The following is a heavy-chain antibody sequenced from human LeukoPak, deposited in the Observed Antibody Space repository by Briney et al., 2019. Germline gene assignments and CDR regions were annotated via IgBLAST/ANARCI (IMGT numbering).Heavy chain of an antibody. V-gene: IGHV4-4*07. CDR1: GGSISSYY. CDR2: IYTSGST. D-gene: IGHD2-2*01. CDR3: AREFIGVVPAASYYYYYYMDV. Sequence: PSETLSLTCTVSGGSISSYYWSWIRQPAGKGLEWIGRIYTSGSTNYNPSLKSRVTMSVDTSKNQFSLKLSSVTAADTAVYYCAREFIGVVPAASYYYYYYMDVWGKGTTVTVSS. J-gene: IGHJ6*03.